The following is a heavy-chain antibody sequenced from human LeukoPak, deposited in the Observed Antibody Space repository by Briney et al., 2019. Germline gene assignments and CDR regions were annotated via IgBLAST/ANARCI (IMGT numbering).Heavy chain of an antibody. D-gene: IGHD3-10*01. CDR1: GYSISSGYY. CDR3: ARHAVLWFGELYLRYYYYMDV. CDR2: IYHSGRT. J-gene: IGHJ6*03. Sequence: PSETLSLTCTVSGYSISSGYYWGWIRQPPGKGLEWIGTIYHSGRTDYNPSLKSRVTISEDTSKNQFSLKLSSVTAADTAVYYCARHAVLWFGELYLRYYYYMDVWGKGTTVTISS. V-gene: IGHV4-38-2*02.